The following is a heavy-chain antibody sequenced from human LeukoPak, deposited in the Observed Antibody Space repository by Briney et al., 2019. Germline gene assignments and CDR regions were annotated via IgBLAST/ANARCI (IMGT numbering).Heavy chain of an antibody. CDR2: IWYDGSNK. V-gene: IGHV3-30*02. Sequence: GGSLRLSCEASGFTFSSYGMHWVRQAPGKGLEWVAVIWYDGSNKYYADSVKGRFTISRDNSKNTLYLQMNSLRAEDTAVYYCAKASSWYYFDYWGQGTLVTVSS. J-gene: IGHJ4*02. D-gene: IGHD6-13*01. CDR1: GFTFSSYG. CDR3: AKASSWYYFDY.